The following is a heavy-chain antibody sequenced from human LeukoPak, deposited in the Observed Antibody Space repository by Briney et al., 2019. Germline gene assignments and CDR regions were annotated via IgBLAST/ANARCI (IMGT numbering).Heavy chain of an antibody. Sequence: PGRSLRLSCAASGFIFNDFAMHWVRQAPGKGLEWVSSINWNSGTIGYGDSVKGRFTVSRDNAKNSLYLQMNGLRAEDTAVYYCAKASPMILVVSHFDSWGQGTLVTVSS. CDR3: AKASPMILVVSHFDS. CDR2: INWNSGTI. V-gene: IGHV3-9*01. D-gene: IGHD3-22*01. J-gene: IGHJ4*02. CDR1: GFIFNDFA.